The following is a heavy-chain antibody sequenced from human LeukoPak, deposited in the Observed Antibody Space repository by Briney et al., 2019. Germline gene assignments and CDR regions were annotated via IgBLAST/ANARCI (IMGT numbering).Heavy chain of an antibody. Sequence: GGSLRLSCAASGFTFSSYGMHWVRQAPGKGLEWVAFIRYDGGNKYYADSVKGRFTISRDNSKNTLYLQMNSLRAEDTAVYYCANWEAAERYYFDYWGQGTLVTVSS. D-gene: IGHD2-15*01. CDR1: GFTFSSYG. V-gene: IGHV3-30*02. CDR3: ANWEAAERYYFDY. J-gene: IGHJ4*02. CDR2: IRYDGGNK.